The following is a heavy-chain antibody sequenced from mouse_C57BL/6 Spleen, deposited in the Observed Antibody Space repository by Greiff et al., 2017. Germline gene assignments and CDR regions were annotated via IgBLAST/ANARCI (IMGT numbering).Heavy chain of an antibody. D-gene: IGHD2-4*01. CDR1: GYTFTGYW. CDR3: ARGGYDYDDGLFAY. J-gene: IGHJ3*01. V-gene: IGHV1-9*01. CDR2: ILPGSGST. Sequence: VQLQQSGAELMKPGASVKLSCKATGYTFTGYWIEWVKQRPGHGLEWIGEILPGSGSTTYNEKFKGKATFTVDNSSSTAYMQLSSLTSEDSAVNYCARGGYDYDDGLFAYWGQGTLVTVSA.